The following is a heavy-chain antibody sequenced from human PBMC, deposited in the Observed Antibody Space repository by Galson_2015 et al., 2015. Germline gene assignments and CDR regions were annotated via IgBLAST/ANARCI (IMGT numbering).Heavy chain of an antibody. D-gene: IGHD4-17*01. CDR2: IYSDGSS. CDR1: GFTVATHY. V-gene: IGHV3-53*01. Sequence: SLRLSCAASGFTVATHYMSWVRQAPGKGLEWVSVIYSDGSSFYGDSVTGRFDISRDSSKNALYLQMNSLRAEDTAVYYCARAPLRVFGDDLDYWGQGALVTVSS. J-gene: IGHJ4*02. CDR3: ARAPLRVFGDDLDY.